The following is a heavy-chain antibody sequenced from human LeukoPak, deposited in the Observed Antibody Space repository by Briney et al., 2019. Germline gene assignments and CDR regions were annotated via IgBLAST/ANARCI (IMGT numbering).Heavy chain of an antibody. V-gene: IGHV3-7*01. Sequence: GGSLRLSCAAFGFTFSSYWMNWVRQAPGKGLEWVANIKQDGSEKYYVDSVKGRFTISRDNAKNSLYLQMNSLRAEDTAVYYCAELGITMIGGVWGKGTTVTISS. J-gene: IGHJ6*04. D-gene: IGHD3-10*02. CDR3: AELGITMIGGV. CDR2: IKQDGSEK. CDR1: GFTFSSYW.